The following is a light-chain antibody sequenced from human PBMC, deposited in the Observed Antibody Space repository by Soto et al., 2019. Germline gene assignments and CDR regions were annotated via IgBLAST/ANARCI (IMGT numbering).Light chain of an antibody. Sequence: DIQMTQSPSTLSASVGDGVTITCRASQSLGSWLAWYQQKPGKAPKLLIYKATTLQRVVPSRFSGSGSGTDFSLTISSLQPVDSATYYCQQYNDFQYTFGQGTTVEI. J-gene: IGKJ2*01. CDR2: KAT. CDR1: QSLGSW. CDR3: QQYNDFQYT. V-gene: IGKV1-5*03.